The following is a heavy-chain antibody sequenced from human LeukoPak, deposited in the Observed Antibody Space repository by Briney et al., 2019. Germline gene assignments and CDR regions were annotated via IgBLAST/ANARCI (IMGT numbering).Heavy chain of an antibody. CDR1: GGSFSGYY. CDR2: IYHSGST. Sequence: KTSETLSLTCAVYGGSFSGYYWSWIRQPPGKGLEWIGSIYHSGSTYYNPSLKSRVTISVDTSKNQFSLKLSSVTAADTAVYYCASFTDYDILTGYFWRWGQGTLVTVSS. CDR3: ASFTDYDILTGYFWR. J-gene: IGHJ4*02. V-gene: IGHV4-34*01. D-gene: IGHD3-9*01.